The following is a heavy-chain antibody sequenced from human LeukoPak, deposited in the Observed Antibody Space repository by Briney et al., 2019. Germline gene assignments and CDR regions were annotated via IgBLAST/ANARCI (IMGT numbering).Heavy chain of an antibody. CDR1: GDSVSSNSAA. CDR2: TFYRSKWYN. D-gene: IGHD3-22*01. V-gene: IGHV6-1*01. J-gene: IGHJ4*02. Sequence: PSQTLSPTCAISGDSVSSNSAAWNWIRQSPSRGLEWLGRTFYRSKWYNDYAVSVRGRITINPDTSKNHFSLQLKSVTPEDTAVYYCARDRDSSSWFATFDLWGQGTLVTVSS. CDR3: ARDRDSSSWFATFDL.